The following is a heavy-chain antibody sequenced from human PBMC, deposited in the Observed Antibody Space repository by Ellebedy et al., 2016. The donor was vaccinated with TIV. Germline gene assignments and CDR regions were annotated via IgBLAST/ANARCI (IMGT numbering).Heavy chain of an antibody. V-gene: IGHV4-59*08. CDR1: GASISSWY. Sequence: MPGGSLRLSCTVSGASISSWYWSWIRQAPGKGLEWIGYVYYTGSTNYSPSLKSRVSMSVDTSKNQFSLKLGSVTAADTAVYYCARGGVGFGVVSSFDYWGQGTLVTVSS. D-gene: IGHD3-3*01. J-gene: IGHJ4*02. CDR3: ARGGVGFGVVSSFDY. CDR2: VYYTGST.